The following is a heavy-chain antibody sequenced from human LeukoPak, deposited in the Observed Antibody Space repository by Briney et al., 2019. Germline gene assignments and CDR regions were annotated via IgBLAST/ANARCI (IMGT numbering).Heavy chain of an antibody. CDR1: GFTFSCCS. V-gene: IGHV3-48*01. CDR3: AREPPYDSLGYYGDY. CDR2: ISSSCSTI. D-gene: IGHD3-22*01. J-gene: IGHJ4*02. Sequence: GGSLRLSYAACGFTFSCCSMKWVRQAPGRGQEWGLYISSSCSTIYYADSVKGRFTISRDNAKNSLYLQMNSLRAEDTAVYYCAREPPYDSLGYYGDYWGQGTLVTVSS.